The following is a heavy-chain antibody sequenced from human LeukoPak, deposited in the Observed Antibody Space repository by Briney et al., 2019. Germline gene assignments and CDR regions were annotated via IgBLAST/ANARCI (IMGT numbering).Heavy chain of an antibody. V-gene: IGHV3-23*01. CDR3: AKDLRDGYND. D-gene: IGHD5-24*01. CDR1: GFTFSNYA. Sequence: GGSLGLSCAASGFTFSNYAMSWVRQAPGKGLEWVSAISGSGSGTHYADSVNGRFTISRDNSKNTLYLEMNSLRAEDTAVYYCAKDLRDGYNDWGQGTLVTVSS. J-gene: IGHJ4*02. CDR2: ISGSGSGT.